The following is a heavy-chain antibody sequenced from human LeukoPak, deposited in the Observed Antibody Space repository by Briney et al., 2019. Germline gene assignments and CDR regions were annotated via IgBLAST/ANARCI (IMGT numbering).Heavy chain of an antibody. CDR3: AKGSLGGYSWYYFDY. CDR2: IGSSSRYI. Sequence: GGSLRLSCAASGFTFSSYRMNWVRQAPGKGLEWVSSIGSSSRYIYYADSVKGRFTISRDNAKNSLYLQMNSLGAEDTAVYYCAKGSLGGYSWYYFDYWGQGTLVTVSS. CDR1: GFTFSSYR. V-gene: IGHV3-21*04. D-gene: IGHD3-22*01. J-gene: IGHJ4*02.